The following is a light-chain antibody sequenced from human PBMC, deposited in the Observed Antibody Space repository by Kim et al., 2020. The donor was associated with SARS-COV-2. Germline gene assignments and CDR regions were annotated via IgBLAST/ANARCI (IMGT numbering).Light chain of an antibody. V-gene: IGLV3-21*04. CDR3: HVWDSSNDHRV. CDR1: KIANKN. J-gene: IGLJ3*02. CDR2: YDT. Sequence: PGKTARVTRGGDKIANKNVHLYQQRPGPAPVLVIYYDTDRPSGIPERFSGSNSGNTATLTISRVEAGDEADYYCHVWDSSNDHRVFGGGTQLTVL.